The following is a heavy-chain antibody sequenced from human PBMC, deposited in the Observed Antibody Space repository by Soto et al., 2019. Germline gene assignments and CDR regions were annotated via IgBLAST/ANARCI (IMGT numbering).Heavy chain of an antibody. Sequence: QVQLVESGGGVVQPGRSLRLSCAASGFTFSSYGMHWVRQAPGKGLEWVAVIWYDGSNKYYADSVKGRFTISRDNSKNTLYLQMNSLRAEDTAVYYCAREGEDSSGLKLDYWGQGTLVTVSS. CDR2: IWYDGSNK. J-gene: IGHJ4*02. CDR1: GFTFSSYG. D-gene: IGHD3-22*01. V-gene: IGHV3-33*01. CDR3: AREGEDSSGLKLDY.